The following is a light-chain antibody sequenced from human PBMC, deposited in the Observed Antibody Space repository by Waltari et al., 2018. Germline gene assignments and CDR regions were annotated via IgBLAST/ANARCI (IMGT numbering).Light chain of an antibody. Sequence: QMTQSPSTLSASVGDRVTLTCRASQSVSRRLAWYQQTPGKAPFLLIYEASTLGGGVPARCSGSGSGTEFTLTISSLQPDDFVTYYCQHYHSYPLTFGGGTKVEI. CDR2: EAS. CDR1: QSVSRR. J-gene: IGKJ4*01. V-gene: IGKV1-5*01. CDR3: QHYHSYPLT.